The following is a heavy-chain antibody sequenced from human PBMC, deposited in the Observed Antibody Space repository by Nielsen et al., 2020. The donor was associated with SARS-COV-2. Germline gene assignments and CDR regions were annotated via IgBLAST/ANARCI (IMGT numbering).Heavy chain of an antibody. D-gene: IGHD6-13*01. J-gene: IGHJ5*02. CDR3: AKAAGYSSSWYLRWFDP. Sequence: GGSLRLSCAASGFTFSTYAMTWVRQAPGKGLEWVSSIIDSGGRTYYADSVRGRFTISRDNSKNTLYLQMDSLRAEDTAVYYCAKAAGYSSSWYLRWFDPWGQGTLVTVSS. V-gene: IGHV3-23*01. CDR1: GFTFSTYA. CDR2: IIDSGGRT.